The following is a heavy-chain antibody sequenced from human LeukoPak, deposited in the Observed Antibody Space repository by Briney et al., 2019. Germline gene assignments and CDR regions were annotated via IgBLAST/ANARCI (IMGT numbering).Heavy chain of an antibody. CDR1: GYTFTSYG. CDR3: AITRLGVVVVDYYFDY. V-gene: IGHV1-18*01. Sequence: ASVKVSCKASGYTFTSYGISWVRQAPGQGLEWMGWISAYNGNTNYAQKLQGRVTMTRNTSISTAYMELSSLRSEDTAVYYCAITRLGVVVVDYYFDYWGQGTLVTVSS. CDR2: ISAYNGNT. D-gene: IGHD2-15*01. J-gene: IGHJ4*02.